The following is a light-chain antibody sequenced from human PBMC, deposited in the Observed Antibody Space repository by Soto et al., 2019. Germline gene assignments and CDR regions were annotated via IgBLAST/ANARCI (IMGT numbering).Light chain of an antibody. J-gene: IGLJ2*01. CDR3: TSWTTSTTMI. V-gene: IGLV2-14*03. CDR2: DVN. CDR1: RSDIGAYNF. Sequence: QSVLTQPASVSGSPGQSITISCTGTRSDIGAYNFVSWYQQHPGEVPKLILYDVNVRPSGVSKRFSGSKSGNTASLTISGLQAEDEADYYCTSWTTSTTMIFGGGTKLTVL.